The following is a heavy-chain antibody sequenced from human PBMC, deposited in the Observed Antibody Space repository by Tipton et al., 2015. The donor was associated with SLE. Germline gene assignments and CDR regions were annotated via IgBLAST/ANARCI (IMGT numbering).Heavy chain of an antibody. J-gene: IGHJ3*01. Sequence: SLRLSCAASGFTFVDYWMNWVRQAPGKGLEWVSRINSDGRGTIYTASVKGRFTISRDNARNTVYLQMNSLRVEDMAVYYCARGGFFHGFDLWGQGTIVTVSS. D-gene: IGHD3-10*01. CDR1: GFTFVDYW. V-gene: IGHV3-74*01. CDR3: ARGGFFHGFDL. CDR2: INSDGRGT.